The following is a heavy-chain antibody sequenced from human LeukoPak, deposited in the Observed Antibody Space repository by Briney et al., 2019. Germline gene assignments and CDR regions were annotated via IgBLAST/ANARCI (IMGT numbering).Heavy chain of an antibody. CDR3: AKETFYTSGTSFLTLDY. CDR1: GFTFSTYA. D-gene: IGHD2-2*02. CDR2: IGGSGRGT. J-gene: IGHJ4*02. V-gene: IGHV3-23*01. Sequence: GGSLRLSCAASGFTFSTYAITWVHQAPGKGLEWVSAIGGSGRGTYYADSVKGQFTISRDHSKNTVCLQMSSLRAEDTAVYFCAKETFYTSGTSFLTLDYWGQGTLVTVSS.